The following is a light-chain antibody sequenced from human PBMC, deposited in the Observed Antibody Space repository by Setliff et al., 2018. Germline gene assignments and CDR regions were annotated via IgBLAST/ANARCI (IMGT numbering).Light chain of an antibody. Sequence: QSALAQPASVSGSPGQSITISCTGTSGDIGTYNLVSWYQQHPGKAPKLLIYDLNKRPSGVSSRFSGSKSGNTASLTISGLQPEDEAEYHCCSYGGYNNWLFGGGTK. CDR1: SGDIGTYNL. V-gene: IGLV2-23*02. CDR2: DLN. J-gene: IGLJ3*02. CDR3: CSYGGYNNWL.